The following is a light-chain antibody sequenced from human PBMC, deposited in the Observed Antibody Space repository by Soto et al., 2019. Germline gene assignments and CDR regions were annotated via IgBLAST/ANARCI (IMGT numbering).Light chain of an antibody. CDR2: EVR. Sequence: QSALTQPASVSGSPGQSITISCTGTSSDVGGYNYVSWYQQHPGKAPKLMIYEVRNRPSGVSNRFPGSKSGNTASLTISGLQAEDEADYYCSSYTSSDTWVFGGGTKLTVL. CDR1: SSDVGGYNY. CDR3: SSYTSSDTWV. V-gene: IGLV2-14*01. J-gene: IGLJ3*02.